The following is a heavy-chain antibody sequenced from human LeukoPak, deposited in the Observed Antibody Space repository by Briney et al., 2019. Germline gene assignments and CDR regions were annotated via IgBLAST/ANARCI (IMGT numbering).Heavy chain of an antibody. CDR2: IYEGGDI. D-gene: IGHD3/OR15-3a*01. CDR1: GFTVSRTY. CDR3: ARDPSGTGTGFDI. J-gene: IGHJ3*02. V-gene: IGHV3-66*01. Sequence: GGSLRLSCAALGFTVSRTYMRWVRQAPGKGLKWVSVIYEGGDIYYADSVRGRFAISRDNSKNTVYLQMNGLRGEDTAVYYCARDPSGTGTGFDIWGQGTMVTVSS.